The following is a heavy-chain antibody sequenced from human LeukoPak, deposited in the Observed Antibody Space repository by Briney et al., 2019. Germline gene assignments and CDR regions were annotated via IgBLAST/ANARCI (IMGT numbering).Heavy chain of an antibody. D-gene: IGHD4-11*01. J-gene: IGHJ5*02. Sequence: GGSLRLSCAASGFTFDDYAMHWVRQAPGKGLEWVSGISWNSGSIGYADSVKGRFTISRDNAKNSLYLQMNSLRAEDTAVYYCARVLPYDYINRFDRWGQGTLVTVSS. CDR1: GFTFDDYA. V-gene: IGHV3-9*01. CDR2: ISWNSGSI. CDR3: ARVLPYDYINRFDR.